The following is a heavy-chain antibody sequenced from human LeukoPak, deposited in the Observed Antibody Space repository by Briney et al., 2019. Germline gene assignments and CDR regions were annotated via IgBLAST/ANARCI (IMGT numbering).Heavy chain of an antibody. CDR1: GGSISSYY. J-gene: IGHJ4*02. CDR3: ARGAFWSGSYYFDY. CDR2: IYTSGST. Sequence: SETLSLTCTVSGGSISSYYWSWIRQPAGKGLEWIGRIYTSGSTNYNPSLKSRVTISVDTSKNQFSLKLSSVTAADTAVYYCARGAFWSGSYYFDYWGQGTLVTVSS. V-gene: IGHV4-4*07. D-gene: IGHD3-3*01.